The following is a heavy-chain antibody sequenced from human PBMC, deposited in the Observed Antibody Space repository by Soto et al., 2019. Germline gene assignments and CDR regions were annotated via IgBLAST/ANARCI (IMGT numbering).Heavy chain of an antibody. J-gene: IGHJ4*02. D-gene: IGHD6-25*01. Sequence: GGSLRLSCAASGFTFSTYAMSWVRQPPGKGLECVSSISGNSDTTAYIDSVKGRFTISRDNSKNTLYLQMNSLRAEDTAVYYCTGGPSTDILSGFDHWGQGTQVTVSS. V-gene: IGHV3-23*01. CDR3: TGGPSTDILSGFDH. CDR2: ISGNSDTT. CDR1: GFTFSTYA.